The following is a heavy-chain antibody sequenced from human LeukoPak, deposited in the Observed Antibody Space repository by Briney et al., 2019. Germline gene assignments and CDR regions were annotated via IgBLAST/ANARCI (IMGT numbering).Heavy chain of an antibody. CDR2: IIPIFGTA. CDR1: GGTFSSYA. J-gene: IGHJ4*02. CDR3: ARDYYYDSSGYHYNPFDY. D-gene: IGHD3-22*01. V-gene: IGHV1-69*05. Sequence: SVKVPCKASGGTFSSYAISWVRQAPGQGLEWMGRIIPIFGTANYAQQFQGRVTITTDESTSTAYMELSSPRSEDTAVYYCARDYYYDSSGYHYNPFDYWGQGTLVTVSS.